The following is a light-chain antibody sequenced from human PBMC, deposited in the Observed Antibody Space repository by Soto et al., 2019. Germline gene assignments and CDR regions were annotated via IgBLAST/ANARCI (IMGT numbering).Light chain of an antibody. J-gene: IGLJ1*01. Sequence: QSALTQPASVSGSPRQSITISCTGTSSDVGSYNLVSWYQQHPGKAPKLMIYEGSKRPSGVSNRLSGSKSGNTASLTISGLQAEDEADYYCCSYAGSSTFYVFGTGTKVTVL. CDR1: SSDVGSYNL. V-gene: IGLV2-23*01. CDR3: CSYAGSSTFYV. CDR2: EGS.